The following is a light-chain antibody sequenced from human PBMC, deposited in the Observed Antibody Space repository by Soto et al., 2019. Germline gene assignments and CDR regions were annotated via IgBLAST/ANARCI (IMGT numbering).Light chain of an antibody. J-gene: IGLJ3*02. CDR1: RSNIGNNA. CDR3: AAWDDSLNARGV. Sequence: QSVLTQPPSASGTPGQRVTISRSGSRSNIGNNAVSWYQQFPGTAPKLLIYNNNQRPSGVPDRFSCSKSGTSASLAISGLQSEDEADYYCAAWDDSLNARGVFGGGTKLTLL. V-gene: IGLV1-44*01. CDR2: NNN.